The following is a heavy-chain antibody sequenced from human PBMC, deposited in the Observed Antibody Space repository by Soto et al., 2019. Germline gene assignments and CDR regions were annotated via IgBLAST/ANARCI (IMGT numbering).Heavy chain of an antibody. CDR3: ARVSRPHYDYVWGSYPDWFDP. CDR1: GGTFSSYA. D-gene: IGHD3-16*02. J-gene: IGHJ5*02. CDR2: IIPIFGTA. V-gene: IGHV1-69*13. Sequence: SVKVSCKASGGTFSSYAISWVRQAPGRGLEWMGGIIPIFGTANYAQKFQGRVTITADESTSTAYMELSSLRSEDTAVYYCARVSRPHYDYVWGSYPDWFDPWGQGTLVTVSS.